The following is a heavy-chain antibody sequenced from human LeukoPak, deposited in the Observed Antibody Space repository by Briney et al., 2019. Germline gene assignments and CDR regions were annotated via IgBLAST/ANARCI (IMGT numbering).Heavy chain of an antibody. V-gene: IGHV3-48*02. J-gene: IGHJ4*03. D-gene: IGHD2-15*01. CDR1: GFTFSSHT. CDR3: ASDCSGGSCYLDY. Sequence: PGGSLRLSCAASGFTFSSHTMNWVRQAPGKGLEWVSYISSSSSTIYYADSVKGRFTISRDDAKNSLFLQMNSLRDEDTAVYYCASDCSGGSCYLDYWGQGTLVTVSS. CDR2: ISSSSSTI.